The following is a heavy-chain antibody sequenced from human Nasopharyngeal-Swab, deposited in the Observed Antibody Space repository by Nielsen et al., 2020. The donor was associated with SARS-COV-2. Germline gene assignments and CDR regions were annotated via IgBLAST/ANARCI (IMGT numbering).Heavy chain of an antibody. CDR3: ASTVITTGGADY. CDR1: GYRFNSYW. D-gene: IGHD4-17*01. J-gene: IGHJ4*02. CDR2: IYPGHSDT. V-gene: IGHV5-51*01. Sequence: GESLKISCKGSGYRFNSYWIGWVRQMPGKGLEWIGIIYPGHSDTRYSPSFQGQVTISADKSISTAYLQWSSLKASYTAMYYCASTVITTGGADYWGQGTLVTVSS.